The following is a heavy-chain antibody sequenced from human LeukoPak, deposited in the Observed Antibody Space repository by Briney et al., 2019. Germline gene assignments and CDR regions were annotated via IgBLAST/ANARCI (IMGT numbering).Heavy chain of an antibody. CDR3: AKGGEQLVFYYYYMDV. Sequence: QAGGSLRLSCAASGFTFSSYAMSWVRQAPGKGLEWVSAISGSGGSTYYADSVKGRFTISRDNSKNTLYLQMNSLRAEDTAVYYCAKGGEQLVFYYYYMDVWGKGTTVTVSS. CDR1: GFTFSSYA. D-gene: IGHD6-6*01. CDR2: ISGSGGST. J-gene: IGHJ6*03. V-gene: IGHV3-23*01.